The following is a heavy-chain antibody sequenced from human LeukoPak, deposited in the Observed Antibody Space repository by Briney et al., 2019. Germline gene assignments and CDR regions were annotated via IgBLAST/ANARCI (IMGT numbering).Heavy chain of an antibody. Sequence: GGSLRLSCAASGFTFSSYAMSWVRQAPGKGLEWVSAISGSGGSTYYADSVKGRFTISRDNSKNALCLQMNSLRAEDTAVYCCAKYPPGYDYVWGSPTTGAYFDYWGQGTLVTVSS. CDR2: ISGSGGST. D-gene: IGHD3-16*01. CDR1: GFTFSSYA. J-gene: IGHJ4*02. CDR3: AKYPPGYDYVWGSPTTGAYFDY. V-gene: IGHV3-23*01.